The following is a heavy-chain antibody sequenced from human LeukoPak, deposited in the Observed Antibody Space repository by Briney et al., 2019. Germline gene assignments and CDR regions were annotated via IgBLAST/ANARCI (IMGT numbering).Heavy chain of an antibody. V-gene: IGHV3-21*01. J-gene: IGHJ4*02. CDR1: GGSLSSSN. CDR3: AREVAAPYFDY. D-gene: IGHD6-19*01. Sequence: GTLSLTCAVSGGSLSSSNWWSWGRQAPGKGLEWVSSISSSSSYIYYADSVKGRFTISRDNAKNSLYLQMNSLRAEDTAVYYCAREVAAPYFDYWGQGTLVTVSS. CDR2: ISSSSSYI.